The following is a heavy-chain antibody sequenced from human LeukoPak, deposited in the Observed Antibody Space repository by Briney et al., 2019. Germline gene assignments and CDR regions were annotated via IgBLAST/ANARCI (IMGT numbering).Heavy chain of an antibody. CDR2: ISAYNGNT. CDR3: ARWGRYDFWSGYQKHGMDV. CDR1: GYTFTSYG. J-gene: IGHJ6*02. Sequence: GASVKVSCKASGYTFTSYGISWVRQAPGQGLEWMGWISAYNGNTNYAQKLQGRVTMTRNTSISTAYMELSSLRSEDTAVYYCARWGRYDFWSGYQKHGMDVWGQGTTVTVSS. D-gene: IGHD3-3*01. V-gene: IGHV1-18*01.